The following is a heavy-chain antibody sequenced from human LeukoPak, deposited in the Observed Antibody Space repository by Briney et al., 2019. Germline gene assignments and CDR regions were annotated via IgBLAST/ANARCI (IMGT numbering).Heavy chain of an antibody. CDR1: GFMFSTYG. D-gene: IGHD3-10*01. Sequence: PGGSLRLSCAASGFMFSTYGMPWVRQTPGTGLEWVSVISYDANTRHYADSVKGRFTISRDNSKCTLYLQMNSLRPEDTAVYYCADGDFDYWGQGTLVTVSS. V-gene: IGHV3-30*03. CDR2: ISYDANTR. J-gene: IGHJ4*02. CDR3: ADGDFDY.